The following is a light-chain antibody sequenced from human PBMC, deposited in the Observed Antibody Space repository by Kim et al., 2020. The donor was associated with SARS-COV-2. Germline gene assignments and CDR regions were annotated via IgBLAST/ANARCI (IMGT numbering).Light chain of an antibody. CDR3: HQYGTSPRT. Sequence: SPGERATPSCRASQSVSNNYLAWYQQKPGRAPRLLIFAASSRATGIPDRFSGSGSGTDFTLTISRLEPEDFAIYYCHQYGTSPRTFGQGTKVDIK. CDR2: AAS. CDR1: QSVSNNY. J-gene: IGKJ1*01. V-gene: IGKV3-20*01.